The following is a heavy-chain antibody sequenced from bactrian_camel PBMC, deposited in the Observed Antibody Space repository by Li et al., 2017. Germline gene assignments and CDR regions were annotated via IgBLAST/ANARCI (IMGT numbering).Heavy chain of an antibody. J-gene: IGHJ6*01. CDR1: GFTFSNYP. Sequence: HVQLVESGGGLVQPGGSLRLSCAASGFTFSNYPMSWVRQAPGKGLNWVFTIDSDGVNTYYADSVKGRFTISRDNALNTLYLQMDSLKIEDAAVYYCATSWDGTWYEAFDYWGQGTQVTVS. CDR3: ATSWDGTWYEAFDY. CDR2: IDSDGVNT. D-gene: IGHD6*01. V-gene: IGHV3-2*01.